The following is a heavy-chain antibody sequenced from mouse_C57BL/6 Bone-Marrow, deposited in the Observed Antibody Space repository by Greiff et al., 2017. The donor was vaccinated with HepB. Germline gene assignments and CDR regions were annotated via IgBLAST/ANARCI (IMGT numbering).Heavy chain of an antibody. Sequence: VQLQQSGAELVRPGTSVKMSCKASGYTFTNYWIGWAKQRPGHGLEWIGDIYPGGGYTNYNEKFKGKATLTADKSSSTAYMQFSSLTSEDSAIYYCAREGAYGNYGWFAYWGQGTLVTVSA. CDR2: IYPGGGYT. CDR3: AREGAYGNYGWFAY. D-gene: IGHD2-1*01. V-gene: IGHV1-63*01. J-gene: IGHJ3*01. CDR1: GYTFTNYW.